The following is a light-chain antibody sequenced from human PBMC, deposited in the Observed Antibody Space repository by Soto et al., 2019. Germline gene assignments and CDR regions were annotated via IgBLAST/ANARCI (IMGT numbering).Light chain of an antibody. CDR1: SSDVGGYRY. Sequence: QSALTQPASVSGSPGQSITISCTGTSSDVGGYRYVSWFQQHPGKAPKVVIYEVSNRPSGVSNRFSGSKSGNTASLTISGLQAEDEADYYCSSYRRVDLPYVFGNGTKXT. V-gene: IGLV2-14*01. CDR3: SSYRRVDLPYV. J-gene: IGLJ1*01. CDR2: EVS.